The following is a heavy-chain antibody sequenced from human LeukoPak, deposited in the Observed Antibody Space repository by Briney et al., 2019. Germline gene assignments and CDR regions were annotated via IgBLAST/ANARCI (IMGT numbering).Heavy chain of an antibody. J-gene: IGHJ4*02. Sequence: PGGSLRLSCAASAFTFSTYGMYWVRQAPGKGLEWVAFIWFDGSNTYYADSVKGRFTIPRDNSKNTLYLQVNSLRAEDTAVYYCGKGLYHDYSGIGDYWGQGTLVTVSS. CDR2: IWFDGSNT. V-gene: IGHV3-30*02. CDR1: AFTFSTYG. CDR3: GKGLYHDYSGIGDY. D-gene: IGHD3-22*01.